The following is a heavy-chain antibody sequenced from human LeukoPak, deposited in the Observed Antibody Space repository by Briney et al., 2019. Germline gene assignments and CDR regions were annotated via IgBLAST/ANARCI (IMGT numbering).Heavy chain of an antibody. CDR2: INGSGGST. CDR1: GFTFSSYA. J-gene: IGHJ6*03. D-gene: IGHD3-10*01. Sequence: GGSLRLSCAASGFTFSSYAMSWVRQAPGKGLEWVSDINGSGGSTYYADSVKGRFTISRDNSKNTLYLQMNSLRAEDTAVYYCARDQSYGSGSYHYMDVWGKGTTVTVSS. CDR3: ARDQSYGSGSYHYMDV. V-gene: IGHV3-23*01.